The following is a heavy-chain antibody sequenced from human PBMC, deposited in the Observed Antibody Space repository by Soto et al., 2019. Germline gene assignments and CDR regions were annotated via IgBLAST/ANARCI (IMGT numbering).Heavy chain of an antibody. D-gene: IGHD3-10*01. J-gene: IGHJ6*02. Sequence: ASVKVSCKASGGTFSSYAISWVRQAPGQGLEWMGGIIPIFGTANYAQKFQGRVTITADESTSTAYMELSSLRSEDTAVYYCAEDEGYYGSGKNYYGMDVWGQGTTVTVS. CDR1: GGTFSSYA. V-gene: IGHV1-69*13. CDR2: IIPIFGTA. CDR3: AEDEGYYGSGKNYYGMDV.